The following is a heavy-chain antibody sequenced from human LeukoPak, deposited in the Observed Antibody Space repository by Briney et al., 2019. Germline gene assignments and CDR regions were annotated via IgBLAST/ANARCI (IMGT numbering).Heavy chain of an antibody. V-gene: IGHV1-24*01. CDR1: GYTLTELY. CDR3: ATLQALGYGMDV. J-gene: IGHJ6*02. D-gene: IGHD3-16*01. Sequence: ASVKVSCKVSGYTLTELYIHWVRQAPGKGLEWMGGFDSKDGETIYAQAFQGRVTMTEDTSTDTASMELSSLKSEDTAVYYCATLQALGYGMDVWGQGTTVTGSS. CDR2: FDSKDGET.